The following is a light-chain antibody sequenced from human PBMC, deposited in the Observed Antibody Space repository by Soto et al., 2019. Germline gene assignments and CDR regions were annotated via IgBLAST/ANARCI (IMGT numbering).Light chain of an antibody. CDR1: SSDVGGYNY. J-gene: IGLJ1*01. V-gene: IGLV2-14*01. Sequence: QSALTQPASVSGSPGQSITISCTGTSSDVGGYNYVSWYQQHPGKAPKLMIYEVSNRPSGVSNRFSGSKSGNTASLTISGLQAEHEADYYCSSYTSSSTPDDFGTGTKLTVL. CDR2: EVS. CDR3: SSYTSSSTPDD.